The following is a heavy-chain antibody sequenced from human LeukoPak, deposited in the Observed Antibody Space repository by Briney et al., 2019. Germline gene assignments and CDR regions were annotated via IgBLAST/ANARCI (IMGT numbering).Heavy chain of an antibody. J-gene: IGHJ6*03. CDR2: IYYSGST. D-gene: IGHD2-15*01. V-gene: IGHV4-39*07. CDR1: GGSISSSSYY. Sequence: SSETLSLTCTVSGGSISSSSYYWGWIRQPPGKGLEWIGSIYYSGSTDYNPSLKSRVTMSVDTSKNQFSLKLTSVTAADTAVYYCARDAKGSTSHDYMDVWGKGTTVTVSS. CDR3: ARDAKGSTSHDYMDV.